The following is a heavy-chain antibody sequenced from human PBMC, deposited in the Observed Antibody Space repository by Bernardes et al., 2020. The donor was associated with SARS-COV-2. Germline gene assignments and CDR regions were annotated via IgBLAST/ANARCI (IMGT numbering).Heavy chain of an antibody. CDR1: GFTFSQNA. Sequence: GGSLRLSCVASGFTFSQNAMTWVRQVPGKGLEWVSAISAIGGSTYYAESGKGRFTISRDNSRNTLYLEMRSLRADDTAVYYCSKNAKYSSSSMEVWGQGTTVTVS. CDR2: ISAIGGST. CDR3: SKNAKYSSSSMEV. J-gene: IGHJ6*02. D-gene: IGHD6-6*01. V-gene: IGHV3-23*01.